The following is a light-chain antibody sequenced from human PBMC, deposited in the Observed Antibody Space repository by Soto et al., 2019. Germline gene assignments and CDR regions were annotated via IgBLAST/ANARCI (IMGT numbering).Light chain of an antibody. J-gene: IGKJ1*01. CDR1: KGISSS. CDR2: AAS. Sequence: DTQITQPPSSLSPSVGDRVTIPCRASKGISSSLAWWRQKPGILPRLLIYAASTLQSGVPSRFSGSGSGTDFTLTISSLQPEDVATYYCQKYNNAPWTFGQGTKVEIK. CDR3: QKYNNAPWT. V-gene: IGKV1-27*01.